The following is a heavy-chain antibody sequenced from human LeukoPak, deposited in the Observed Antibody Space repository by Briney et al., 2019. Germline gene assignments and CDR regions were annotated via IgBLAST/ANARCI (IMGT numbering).Heavy chain of an antibody. Sequence: GGSLRLSCAASGFTFSSYEMNWVRQAPGKGLEWVSYISSSGSTIYYADSVKGRFTISRDNAKNSLYLQMNSLRAEDTAVYYCARADYYDSSGYSTTVDYWGQGTLVTVSS. CDR2: ISSSGSTI. V-gene: IGHV3-48*03. J-gene: IGHJ4*02. CDR1: GFTFSSYE. D-gene: IGHD3-22*01. CDR3: ARADYYDSSGYSTTVDY.